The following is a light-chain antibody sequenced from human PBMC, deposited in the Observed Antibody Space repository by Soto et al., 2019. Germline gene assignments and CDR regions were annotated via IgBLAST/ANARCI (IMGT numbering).Light chain of an antibody. CDR1: QSIRYY. Sequence: DVRRTQSPPTLSASVGDRVTITCRASQSIRYYLAWYQQMPGKAPKLLIYGASSLQSGVPSRFSGSGSGTEFTLTISSLQPDDFATYFCQHHNSYSQTFGQGTKVDIK. J-gene: IGKJ1*01. CDR2: GAS. CDR3: QHHNSYSQT. V-gene: IGKV1-5*01.